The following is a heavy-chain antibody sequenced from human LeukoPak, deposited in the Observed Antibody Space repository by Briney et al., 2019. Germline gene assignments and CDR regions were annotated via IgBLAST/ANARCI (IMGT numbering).Heavy chain of an antibody. J-gene: IGHJ4*02. CDR3: ARHAQIVAATGSFDF. D-gene: IGHD1-26*01. Sequence: SETLSLTCTVSGGSISSYYWSWIRQPPGKGLEWIGYIYYTGTTKYNPSLNSRVTISVDTSKNQLSLRLNSVTATDTAVYYCARHAQIVAATGSFDFWGQGTLVTVSS. CDR2: IYYTGTT. V-gene: IGHV4-59*08. CDR1: GGSISSYY.